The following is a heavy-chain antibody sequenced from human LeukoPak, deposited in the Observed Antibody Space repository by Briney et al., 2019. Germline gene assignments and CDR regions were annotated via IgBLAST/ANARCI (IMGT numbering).Heavy chain of an antibody. CDR1: GFTFSSYG. CDR3: ASLSPLFDY. Sequence: GSSLRLSCAAYGFTFSSYGMHWVRQAPGKGLEWVAVISYDGSNKYYADSVKGRFTISRDNSKNTLYLQMNSLRAEDTAVYYCASLSPLFDYWGQGTLVTVSS. V-gene: IGHV3-30*03. CDR2: ISYDGSNK. J-gene: IGHJ4*02.